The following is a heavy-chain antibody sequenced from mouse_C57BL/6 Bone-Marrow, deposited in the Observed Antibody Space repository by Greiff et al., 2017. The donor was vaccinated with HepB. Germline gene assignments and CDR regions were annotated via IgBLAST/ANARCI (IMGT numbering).Heavy chain of an antibody. CDR2: IDPENGDT. V-gene: IGHV14-4*01. CDR1: GFNIKDDY. J-gene: IGHJ2*01. CDR3: TTPWFDY. Sequence: EVKLVESGAELVRPGASVKLSCTASGFNIKDDYMHWVKQRPEQGLEWIGWIDPENGDTEYASKFQGKATITADTSSNTAYLQLSSLTSEDTAVYYCTTPWFDYWGQGTTLTVSS.